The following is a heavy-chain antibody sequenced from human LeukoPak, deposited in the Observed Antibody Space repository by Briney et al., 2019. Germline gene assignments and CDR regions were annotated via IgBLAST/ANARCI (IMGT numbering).Heavy chain of an antibody. V-gene: IGHV3-23*01. CDR3: AKVVYYDFYLYYFDY. J-gene: IGHJ4*02. D-gene: IGHD3-3*01. CDR2: ISGSGGST. CDR1: GFTFSSYA. Sequence: GGSLRLSCAASGFTFSSYAMSWVRQAPGKGPEWVSAISGSGGSTYYADSVKGRFTISRDNSKNTLYLQMNSLRAEDTAVYYCAKVVYYDFYLYYFDYWGRGTLVTVSS.